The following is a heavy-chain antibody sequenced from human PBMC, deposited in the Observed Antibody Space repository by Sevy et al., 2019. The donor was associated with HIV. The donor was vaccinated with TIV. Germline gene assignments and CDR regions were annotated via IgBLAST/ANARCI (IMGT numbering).Heavy chain of an antibody. CDR3: ARVKWLVRDGMDV. J-gene: IGHJ6*02. V-gene: IGHV3-30-3*01. CDR2: ISYEGSNK. CDR1: GFTFSSYA. Sequence: GGSLRLSCAASGFTFSSYAMHWVRQAPGKGLEWVAVISYEGSNKYYADSVKGRFTISRDNSKNTLYLQMNSLRAEDTAVYYCARVKWLVRDGMDVWGQGTTVTVSS. D-gene: IGHD6-19*01.